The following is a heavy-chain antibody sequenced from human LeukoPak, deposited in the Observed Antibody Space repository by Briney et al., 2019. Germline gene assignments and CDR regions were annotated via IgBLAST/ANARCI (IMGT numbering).Heavy chain of an antibody. CDR1: GFTFSSYA. Sequence: GGSLRLSCAASGFTFSSYAMSCVRQAPGKGLEWVSAISGSGGSTYYADSVKGRFTISRDNSKNTLYLQMNSLRAEDTAVYYCAKDRVVRGVRGAFDIWGQGTMVTVSS. V-gene: IGHV3-23*01. D-gene: IGHD3-10*01. CDR2: ISGSGGST. CDR3: AKDRVVRGVRGAFDI. J-gene: IGHJ3*02.